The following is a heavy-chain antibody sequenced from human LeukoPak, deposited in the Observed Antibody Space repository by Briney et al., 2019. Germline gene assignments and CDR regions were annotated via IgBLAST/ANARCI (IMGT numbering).Heavy chain of an antibody. CDR1: GFTFSSYS. CDR3: ATDIVLVPAALVDY. D-gene: IGHD2-2*01. V-gene: IGHV3-21*01. J-gene: IGHJ4*02. CDR2: ISSSSSYI. Sequence: PGGSLRLSCAASGFTFSSYSMNWVRQAPGKGLEWVSSISSSSSYIYYADSVKGRFTISRDNAKNSLYLQTNSLRAEDTAVYYCATDIVLVPAALVDYWGQGTLVTVSS.